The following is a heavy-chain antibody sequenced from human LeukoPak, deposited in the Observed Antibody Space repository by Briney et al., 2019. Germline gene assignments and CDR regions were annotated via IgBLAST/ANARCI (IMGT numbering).Heavy chain of an antibody. V-gene: IGHV4-38-2*01. CDR1: GYSISSGYY. D-gene: IGHD3-10*01. CDR3: ARTALYGSGSSGY. Sequence: SETLSLTCAVSGYSISSGYYWGWIRQPPGKGLEWIGIIYHSGSSYYNPSLKSRVSISVDTSKNQFSLKLSSVTAADTAVYYCARTALYGSGSSGYWGQGTLVTVSS. J-gene: IGHJ4*02. CDR2: IYHSGSS.